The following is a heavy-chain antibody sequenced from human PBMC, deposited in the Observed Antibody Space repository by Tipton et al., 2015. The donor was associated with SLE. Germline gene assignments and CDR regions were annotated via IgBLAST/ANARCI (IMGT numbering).Heavy chain of an antibody. CDR2: IHYSGKT. CDR1: GGSIDYHY. J-gene: IGHJ4*02. CDR3: ARHERWPHFDY. Sequence: TLSLTCTVSGGSIDYHYWSWIRQTPGKGLEYIGFIHYSGKTDSHPSLKSRVTMSVDTSKNQFSLRLSSVTTADTAVYYCARHERWPHFDYWGQGTLVTVSS. D-gene: IGHD6-19*01. V-gene: IGHV4-59*11.